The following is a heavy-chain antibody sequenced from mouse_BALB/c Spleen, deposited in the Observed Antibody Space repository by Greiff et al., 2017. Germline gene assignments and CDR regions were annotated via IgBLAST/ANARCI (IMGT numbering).Heavy chain of an antibody. CDR2: ISSGSSTI. V-gene: IGHV5-17*02. Sequence: DVKLVESGGDLVKPGGSLKLSCAASGFTFSSFGMHWVRQAPEKGLEWVAYISSGSSTIYYADTVKGRFTISRDNPKNTLFLQMTSLRSEDTAMYYCARGNGYYAMDYWGQGTSVTVSS. CDR3: ARGNGYYAMDY. CDR1: GFTFSSFG. J-gene: IGHJ4*01.